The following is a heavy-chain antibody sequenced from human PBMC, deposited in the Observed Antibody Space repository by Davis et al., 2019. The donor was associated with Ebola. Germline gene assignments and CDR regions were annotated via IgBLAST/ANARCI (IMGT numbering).Heavy chain of an antibody. D-gene: IGHD3-10*01. CDR1: GVSISRHS. V-gene: IGHV4-59*03. J-gene: IGHJ4*02. CDR3: SERGSSV. Sequence: PSEPLSPTCTVPGVSISRHSWSWIRQPPGKRLEWFGSIYYTGSAYYNSSLASRATISVDTSKNQYSLKLTSVTAADTAMYYCSERGSSVWGQGTLVTVSS. CDR2: IYYTGSA.